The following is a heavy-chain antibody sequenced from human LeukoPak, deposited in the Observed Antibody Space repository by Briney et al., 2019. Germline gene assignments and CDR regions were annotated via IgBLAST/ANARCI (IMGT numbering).Heavy chain of an antibody. J-gene: IGHJ5*02. CDR2: IKQDGSER. Sequence: GGSLTLSCAASGLNIGDYWMSWVRQAPGKGLEWVANIKQDGSERYYVDSVRGRFTISRDNAKNSLYLQMNSLRSEDTAVYYCARRKGTTGTTLFVPWGQGTLVTVSS. CDR1: GLNIGDYW. V-gene: IGHV3-7*03. CDR3: ARRKGTTGTTLFVP. D-gene: IGHD1-1*01.